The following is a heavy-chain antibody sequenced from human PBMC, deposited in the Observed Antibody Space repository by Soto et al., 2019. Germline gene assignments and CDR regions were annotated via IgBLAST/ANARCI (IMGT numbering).Heavy chain of an antibody. CDR2: LYYRGTT. CDR1: GGSVTNSSYH. J-gene: IGHJ4*01. Sequence: PSETLSLTCKVSGGSVTNSSYHWVWIRQTPGKGLEWIATLYYRGTTDYNSALRSRATMSVDTSKDHFSLTLSSVTVADTAVYFRVEVLAATIDYRG. CDR3: VEVLAATIDY. D-gene: IGHD1-1*01. V-gene: IGHV4-39*02.